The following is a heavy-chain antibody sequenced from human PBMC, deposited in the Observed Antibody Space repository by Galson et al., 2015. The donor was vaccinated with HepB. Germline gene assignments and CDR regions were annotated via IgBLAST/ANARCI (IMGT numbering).Heavy chain of an antibody. Sequence: SVKVSCKASGYTFTNYYMHWVRQAPGQGLEWMGIINPSGGSTSYAQRFQGRVTMTTDTSTSTVYMDLSSLRSEDTAVYYCALSAWYEYNSFDPWGQGTLVTVSS. CDR3: ALSAWYEYNSFDP. CDR1: GYTFTNYY. CDR2: INPSGGST. D-gene: IGHD6-19*01. V-gene: IGHV1-46*03. J-gene: IGHJ5*02.